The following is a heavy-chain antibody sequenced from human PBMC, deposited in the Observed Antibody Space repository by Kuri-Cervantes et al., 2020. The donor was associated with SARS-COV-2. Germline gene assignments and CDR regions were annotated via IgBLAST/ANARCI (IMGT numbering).Heavy chain of an antibody. CDR3: ARRSVVVVAATGWGMDV. V-gene: IGHV4-34*01. CDR1: GGSFSGYY. CDR2: INHSGST. D-gene: IGHD2-15*01. Sequence: SQTLSLTCAVYGGSFSGYYWSWIRQPPGKGLEWIGEINHSGSTNYNPSLKSRVPVSVDTSKNQFSLKLSSVTAADTAVYYCARRSVVVVAATGWGMDVWGQGTTVTVSS. J-gene: IGHJ6*02.